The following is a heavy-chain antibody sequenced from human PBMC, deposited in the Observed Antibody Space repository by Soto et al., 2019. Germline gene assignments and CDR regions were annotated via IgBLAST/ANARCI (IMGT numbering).Heavy chain of an antibody. J-gene: IGHJ4*02. Sequence: ASVKVSCKASGGTFSSYAISWVRQATGQGLEWMGGIIPIFGTASYAQKFQGRVTITADESTSTAYMGLSSLRSEDTAVYYCARVACSGGSCHEYYFDYWGQGTLVTVSS. V-gene: IGHV1-69*13. CDR2: IIPIFGTA. D-gene: IGHD2-15*01. CDR1: GGTFSSYA. CDR3: ARVACSGGSCHEYYFDY.